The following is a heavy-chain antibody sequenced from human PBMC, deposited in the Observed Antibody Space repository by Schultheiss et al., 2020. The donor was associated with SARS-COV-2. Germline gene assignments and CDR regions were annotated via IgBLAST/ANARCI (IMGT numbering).Heavy chain of an antibody. V-gene: IGHV4-31*02. CDR3: ARAYGYNYFAFDY. Sequence: LRLSCAHSGSTFFTSYNMNWVRQAPGKGLEWIGYINNSGNTYYNPSLKSRLTISVDTSKKKFSLKLSSVTAADTAVYYCARAYGYNYFAFDYWGQGTLVTVSS. CDR1: GSTFFTSYN. D-gene: IGHD5-24*01. CDR2: INNSGNT. J-gene: IGHJ4*02.